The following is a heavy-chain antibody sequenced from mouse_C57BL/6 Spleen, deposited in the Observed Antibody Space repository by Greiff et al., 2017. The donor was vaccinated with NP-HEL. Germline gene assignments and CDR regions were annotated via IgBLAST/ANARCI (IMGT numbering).Heavy chain of an antibody. D-gene: IGHD1-1*01. V-gene: IGHV5-17*01. CDR2: ISSGSSTI. Sequence: EVKLMESGGGLVKPGGSLKLSCAASGFTFSDYGMHWVRQAPEKGLEWVAYISSGSSTIYYADTVKGRFTISRDNAKNTLFLQMTSLRSEDTAMYYCARTYGSSLYFDYWGQGTTLTVSS. CDR1: GFTFSDYG. CDR3: ARTYGSSLYFDY. J-gene: IGHJ2*01.